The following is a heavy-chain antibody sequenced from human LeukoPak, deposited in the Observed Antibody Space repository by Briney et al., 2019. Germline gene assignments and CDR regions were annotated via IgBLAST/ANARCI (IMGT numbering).Heavy chain of an antibody. V-gene: IGHV4-59*12. CDR2: IYYSGST. CDR3: AREKRYGGNSGYYYYYYMDV. J-gene: IGHJ6*03. Sequence: SETLSLTCTVSGGSISSYYWSWIRQPPGKGLEWIGYIYYSGSTNYNPSLKSRVTISVDTSKNQFSLKLSSVTAADTAVYYCAREKRYGGNSGYYYYYYMDVWGKGTTVTVSS. D-gene: IGHD4-23*01. CDR1: GGSISSYY.